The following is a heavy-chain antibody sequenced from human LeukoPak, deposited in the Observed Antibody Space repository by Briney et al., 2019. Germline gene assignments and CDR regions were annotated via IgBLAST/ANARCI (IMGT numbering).Heavy chain of an antibody. CDR1: GYTFTGYY. CDR3: ARAVGYGSGSYSPYYSYGMDV. D-gene: IGHD3-10*01. V-gene: IGHV1-2*02. Sequence: ASVKVSCKASGYTFTGYYMHWVRQAPGQGLEWMGWINPNSGGTNYAQKFQGRVTMTRDTSISTSYMELSRLRSDDTAVYYCARAVGYGSGSYSPYYSYGMDVWGQGTTVTVSS. J-gene: IGHJ6*02. CDR2: INPNSGGT.